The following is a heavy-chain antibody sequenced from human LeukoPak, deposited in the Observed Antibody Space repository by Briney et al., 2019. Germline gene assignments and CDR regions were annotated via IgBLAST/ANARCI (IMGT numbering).Heavy chain of an antibody. CDR1: GFTFSSYS. CDR3: ARSGEMATIKSYFDY. J-gene: IGHJ4*02. V-gene: IGHV3-21*01. CDR2: ISSSSSYI. D-gene: IGHD5-24*01. Sequence: GGSLRLSCAASGFTFSSYSMNWVRQAPGKGLEWVSSISSSSSYIYYADSVKGRFTISRDNAKNSLYLQMNSLRAEDTAVYYCARSGEMATIKSYFDYWGQGTLVTVSS.